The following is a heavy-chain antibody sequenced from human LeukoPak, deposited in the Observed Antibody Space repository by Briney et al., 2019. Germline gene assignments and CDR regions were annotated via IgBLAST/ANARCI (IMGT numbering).Heavy chain of an antibody. V-gene: IGHV3-13*01. CDR3: ARGGIQVSGIDEFDY. CDR1: GFTFIDYD. D-gene: IGHD6-19*01. J-gene: IGHJ4*02. Sequence: GGSLRLSCAASGFTFIDYDMHWVRQVIGKGLERVSAIGIRGDTHYSGSVKGRFTISRENAESSLYPQMNSLRAEDTAVYYCARGGIQVSGIDEFDYWGQGTLVTVSS. CDR2: IGIRGDT.